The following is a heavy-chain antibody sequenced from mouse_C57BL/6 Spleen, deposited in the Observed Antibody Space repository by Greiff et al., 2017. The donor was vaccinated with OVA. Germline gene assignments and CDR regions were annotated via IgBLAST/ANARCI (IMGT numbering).Heavy chain of an antibody. CDR3: ARWDPDY. V-gene: IGHV1-82*01. Sequence: QVQLKQSGPELVKPGASVKISCKASGYAFSSSWMNWVKQRPGKGLEWIGRIYPGDGDTNYNGKFKGKATLTADKASSTAYMQLSSLTSEDSAVYFCARWDPDYWGQGTTLTVSS. J-gene: IGHJ2*01. D-gene: IGHD4-1*01. CDR1: GYAFSSSW. CDR2: IYPGDGDT.